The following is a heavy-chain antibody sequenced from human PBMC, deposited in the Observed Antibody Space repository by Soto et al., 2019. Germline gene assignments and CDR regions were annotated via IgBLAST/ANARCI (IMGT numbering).Heavy chain of an antibody. J-gene: IGHJ3*02. CDR1: GGSISSYY. CDR3: ARHGVRGVIITTDAFDI. Sequence: PSETLSLTCTVPGGSISSYYWSWIRQHPGKGLEWIGYIYYSGSTYYNPSLKSRVTISVDTSKNQFSLKLSSVTAADTAVYYCARHGVRGVIITTDAFDIWGQGTMVTVSS. CDR2: IYYSGST. V-gene: IGHV4-59*08. D-gene: IGHD3-10*01.